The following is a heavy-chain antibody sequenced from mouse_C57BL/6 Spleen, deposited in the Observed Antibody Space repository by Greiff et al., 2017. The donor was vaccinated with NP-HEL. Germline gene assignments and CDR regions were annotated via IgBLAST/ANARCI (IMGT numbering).Heavy chain of an antibody. Sequence: VQLQQPGAELVKPGASVKLSCKASGYTFTSYWMHWVKQRPRRGLEWIGKIDPNRSGTQYNQKFKNKATLTVDKPSSTAYMQLSSRTSEDSAVDYCARGGLFDYWGQGTTLTVSS. CDR2: IDPNRSGT. CDR3: ARGGLFDY. D-gene: IGHD3-3*01. CDR1: GYTFTSYW. V-gene: IGHV1-72*01. J-gene: IGHJ2*01.